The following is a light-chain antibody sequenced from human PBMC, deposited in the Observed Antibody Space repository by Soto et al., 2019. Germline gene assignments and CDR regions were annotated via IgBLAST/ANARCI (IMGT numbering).Light chain of an antibody. J-gene: IGKJ1*01. CDR1: QRVSSH. CDR3: HQYNNWPWT. V-gene: IGKV3-15*01. Sequence: ETVMTQSPVTLSVSPGDTATLSCRASQRVSSHLAWYQQKPGQAPRFLIYAASTRAIGIPVRFSGSGSETEFTLTIRSLQSEDFALYYCHQYNNWPWTFGQGTKVDIK. CDR2: AAS.